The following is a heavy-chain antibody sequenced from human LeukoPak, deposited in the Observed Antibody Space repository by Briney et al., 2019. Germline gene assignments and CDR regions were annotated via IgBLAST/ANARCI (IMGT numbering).Heavy chain of an antibody. J-gene: IGHJ2*01. Sequence: ASVKVSCKASGGTFSSYAISWVRQAPGQGLEWMGGIILIFGTANYAQKFQGRVTITADKSTSTAYMEQSSLRSEDTAVYYCARDLEVVAATPYWYFDLWGRGTLVTVSS. CDR1: GGTFSSYA. D-gene: IGHD2-15*01. V-gene: IGHV1-69*06. CDR3: ARDLEVVAATPYWYFDL. CDR2: IILIFGTA.